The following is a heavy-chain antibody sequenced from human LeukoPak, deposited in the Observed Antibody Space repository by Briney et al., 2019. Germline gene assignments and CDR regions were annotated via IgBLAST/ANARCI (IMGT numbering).Heavy chain of an antibody. Sequence: SETLSLTCTVSGGSISSSSCYWGCIRQPPGKGLEWIGNIYYSGNTYYDASLKSRVTISIDTSKKQFSLKLSSVTAADTAVYYCARLYCGGDCYRGTFDIWGQGTMVTVSP. J-gene: IGHJ3*02. D-gene: IGHD2-21*02. CDR1: GGSISSSSCY. CDR3: ARLYCGGDCYRGTFDI. CDR2: IYYSGNT. V-gene: IGHV4-39*07.